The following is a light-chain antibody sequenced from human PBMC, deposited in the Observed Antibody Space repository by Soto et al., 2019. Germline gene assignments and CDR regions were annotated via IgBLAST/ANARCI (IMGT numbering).Light chain of an antibody. CDR1: SSDVGSYNL. CDR3: CSYAGSSPPRHV. Sequence: QSVLTQPASVSGSPGQSITISCTGTSSDVGSYNLVSWYQQHPGKAPKLMIYEGSKRPSGVSNRFSGSKSGNTASLTISGLQAEDESYYYCCSYAGSSPPRHVFGTGTNVTVL. J-gene: IGLJ1*01. V-gene: IGLV2-23*01. CDR2: EGS.